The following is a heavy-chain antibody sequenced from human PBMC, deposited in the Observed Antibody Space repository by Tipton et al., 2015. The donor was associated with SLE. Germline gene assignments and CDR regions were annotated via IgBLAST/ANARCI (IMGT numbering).Heavy chain of an antibody. J-gene: IGHJ4*02. CDR1: GFRFSSYE. CDR2: ISGSGTNK. D-gene: IGHD6-6*01. V-gene: IGHV3-48*03. CDR3: TIEYSSSDAFDF. Sequence: SLRLSCAASGFRFSSYEMNWVRQAPGKGLEWVSYISGSGTNKCYADSVKGRFTISRDNAKNSLYLQMNSLRAEDTALYYCTIEYSSSDAFDFWGQGTLVTVSS.